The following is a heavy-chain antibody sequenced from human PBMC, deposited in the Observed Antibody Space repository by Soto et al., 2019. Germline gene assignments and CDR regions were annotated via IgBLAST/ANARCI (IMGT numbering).Heavy chain of an antibody. CDR2: ISWNGGRI. Sequence: EVQLVESGGGLEQPGRSLRLSCAASGFSFDDYAMHWVRQAPGKGLEWVSGISWNGGRIDYADSVKGRFTISRDNARNSLYLQMNSLRAEDTALYYCAGGRSGYYHYWGQGTLVTVSS. D-gene: IGHD3-3*01. CDR3: AGGRSGYYHY. V-gene: IGHV3-9*01. J-gene: IGHJ4*02. CDR1: GFSFDDYA.